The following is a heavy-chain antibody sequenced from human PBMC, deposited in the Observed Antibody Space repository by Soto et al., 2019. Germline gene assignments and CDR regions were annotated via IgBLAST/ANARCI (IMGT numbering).Heavy chain of an antibody. CDR1: GGTFSSYA. D-gene: IGHD6-6*01. Sequence: GASVKVSCKASGGTFSSYAISWVRQAPGQGLEWMGGIIPIFGTANYAQKFQGRVTITADESTSTAYMELSSLRSEDTAVYYCARDKYNWNDAWGQGTLVTVSS. J-gene: IGHJ5*02. CDR3: ARDKYNWNDA. V-gene: IGHV1-69*13. CDR2: IIPIFGTA.